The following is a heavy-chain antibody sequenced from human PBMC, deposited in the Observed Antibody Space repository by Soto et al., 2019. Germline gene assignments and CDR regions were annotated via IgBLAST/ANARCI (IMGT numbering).Heavy chain of an antibody. CDR1: GGSFSGYY. CDR2: INHSGST. CDR3: ARGSLWFVEKTDY. Sequence: SETLSLTCAVYGGSFSGYYWSWIRQPPGKGLEWIGEINHSGSTNYNPSLKSRVTISVDTSKNQFSLKLSSVTAADTAVYYCARGSLWFVEKTDYWGQGTLVTVSS. J-gene: IGHJ4*02. V-gene: IGHV4-34*01. D-gene: IGHD3-10*01.